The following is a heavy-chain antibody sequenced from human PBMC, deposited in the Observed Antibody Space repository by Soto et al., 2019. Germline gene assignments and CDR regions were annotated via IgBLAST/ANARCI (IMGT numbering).Heavy chain of an antibody. D-gene: IGHD5-18*01. CDR1: GYSISSGYY. CDR3: ARAQSGYSYGFFDY. V-gene: IGHV4-38-2*01. Sequence: SETLSLTCAVSGYSISSGYYWGWIRQPPGKGLEWIGSIYHSGSTYYNPSLKSRVTISVDTSKNQFSLKLSSVTAADTAVYYCARAQSGYSYGFFDYWGQGTLVTVSS. J-gene: IGHJ4*02. CDR2: IYHSGST.